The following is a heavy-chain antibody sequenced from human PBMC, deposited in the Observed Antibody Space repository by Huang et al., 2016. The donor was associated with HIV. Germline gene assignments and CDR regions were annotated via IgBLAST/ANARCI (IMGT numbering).Heavy chain of an antibody. J-gene: IGHJ4*02. CDR3: ATVDYYDASGPQRGYFDN. V-gene: IGHV1-69*01. CDR2: SIPTIGTA. Sequence: QVQLVQSGAEVKKPGSSVKVSCKASGGSFRNFGIGWVRQAPGQGLEWMGGSIPTIGTANYAQKFQGRVTIIADESTSTAYMELSSLRSEDTAVYYCATVDYYDASGPQRGYFDNWGQGTLVTVSS. D-gene: IGHD3-22*01. CDR1: GGSFRNFG.